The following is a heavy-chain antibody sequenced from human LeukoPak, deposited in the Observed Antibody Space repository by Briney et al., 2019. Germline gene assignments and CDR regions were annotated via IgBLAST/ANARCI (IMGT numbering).Heavy chain of an antibody. Sequence: SETLSLTCTVSGDSIKKNTYYWGWIRQPPGKGLEWIGNVYYSGRSYHTPSLKGRLAISVDTSNNQFSLKLSSVTAADTAVYYCARSRRDVDTAMVYFDYRGQGTLVTVSS. CDR3: ARSRRDVDTAMVYFDY. CDR2: VYYSGRS. V-gene: IGHV4-39*01. CDR1: GDSIKKNTYY. D-gene: IGHD5-18*01. J-gene: IGHJ4*02.